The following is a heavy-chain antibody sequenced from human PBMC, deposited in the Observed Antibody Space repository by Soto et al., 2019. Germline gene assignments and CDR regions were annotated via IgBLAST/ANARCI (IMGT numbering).Heavy chain of an antibody. V-gene: IGHV4-34*01. Sequence: QVQLQQWGAGLLKPSETLSLTCAVYGGSFSGYYWSWIRQPPGKGLEWIGEINHSGSTNYNPSLKSRVTISVDTSKNQFSLKLSSVTAADTAVYYCARGSTMVREFDYWGQGTLVTVSS. CDR2: INHSGST. CDR3: ARGSTMVREFDY. CDR1: GGSFSGYY. D-gene: IGHD3-10*01. J-gene: IGHJ4*02.